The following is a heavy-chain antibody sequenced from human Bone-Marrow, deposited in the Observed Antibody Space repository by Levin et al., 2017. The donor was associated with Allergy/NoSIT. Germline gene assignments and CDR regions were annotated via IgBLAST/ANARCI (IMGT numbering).Heavy chain of an antibody. CDR1: GFTFDAYS. CDR2: VSASSSHI. D-gene: IGHD3-3*02. Sequence: PGGSLRLSCAASGFTFDAYSMNWVRQTPGKGLEWVAFVSASSSHIYYADSLKGRFTISRDNAQNSLYLQMNSLRAEDTAVYYCARDFSAFDYWGQGILVTVSS. CDR3: ARDFSAFDY. J-gene: IGHJ4*02. V-gene: IGHV3-21*01.